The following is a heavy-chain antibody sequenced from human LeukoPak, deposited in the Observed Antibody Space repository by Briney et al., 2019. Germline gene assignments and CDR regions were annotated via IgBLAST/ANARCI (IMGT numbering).Heavy chain of an antibody. CDR3: AKEMATMNAFDI. D-gene: IGHD5-24*01. V-gene: IGHV3-66*01. CDR2: IYSGGST. CDR1: GFTVSSNY. J-gene: IGHJ3*02. Sequence: PGGSLRLSCAASGFTVSSNYMSWVRQAPGKGLEWVSVIYSGGSTDYKDSVKDRFIISRDNSKNTLYLQMNSLRAEDTAVYYCAKEMATMNAFDIWGQGTTVTVSS.